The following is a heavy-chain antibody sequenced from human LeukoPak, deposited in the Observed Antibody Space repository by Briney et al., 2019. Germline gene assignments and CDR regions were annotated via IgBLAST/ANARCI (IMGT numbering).Heavy chain of an antibody. D-gene: IGHD5-18*01. Sequence: GGSLRLSCAASGFTFDDYAMHWVRHAPGKGLEWVSGISWNSGSIGYADSVKGRFTISRDNAKNSLYLQMNSLRAEDTALYYCAKDRRGYSYGLFDYWGQGTLVTVSS. V-gene: IGHV3-9*01. CDR1: GFTFDDYA. CDR3: AKDRRGYSYGLFDY. CDR2: ISWNSGSI. J-gene: IGHJ4*02.